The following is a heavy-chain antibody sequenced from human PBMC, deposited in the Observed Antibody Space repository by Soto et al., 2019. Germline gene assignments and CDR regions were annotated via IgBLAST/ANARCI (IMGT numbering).Heavy chain of an antibody. Sequence: SETLSLTCAVYGGSFSGYYWSWIRQPPGKGLEWIGEINHSGSTNYNPSLKSRVTIPVDTSKNQFSLKLSSVTAADTAVYYCARGDYSSGWPPGWFDHWGQGTLVTVSS. CDR1: GGSFSGYY. CDR3: ARGDYSSGWPPGWFDH. D-gene: IGHD6-19*01. CDR2: INHSGST. V-gene: IGHV4-34*01. J-gene: IGHJ5*02.